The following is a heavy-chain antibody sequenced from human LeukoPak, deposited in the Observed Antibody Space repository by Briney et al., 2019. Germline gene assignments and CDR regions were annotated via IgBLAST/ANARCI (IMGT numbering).Heavy chain of an antibody. D-gene: IGHD2-15*01. CDR1: GGSVTSGSYY. CDR2: ISYRGST. Sequence: PSETLSLTCSVSGGSVTSGSYYWRWIRQPPGKELEWIGYISYRGSTNYNPSLKSRVTISVDTSKNQFCLKLSSVTAADTAVYYCVREHSWGYFDYWGQGTLVTVSS. V-gene: IGHV4-61*01. J-gene: IGHJ4*02. CDR3: VREHSWGYFDY.